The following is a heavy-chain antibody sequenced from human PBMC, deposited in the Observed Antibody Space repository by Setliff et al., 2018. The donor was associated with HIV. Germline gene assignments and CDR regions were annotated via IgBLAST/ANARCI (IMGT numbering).Heavy chain of an antibody. J-gene: IGHJ4*02. CDR1: GYTFTSYG. D-gene: IGHD3-16*02. V-gene: IGHV1-18*01. Sequence: ASVKVSCKASGYTFTSYGISWVRQAPGQGLEWMGWISAYNGNTNYAQKLQGRVTMTTDTSTSTAYMELRSLRSDDTAVYYCARDLYDYVWGSYRPPLTVDYWGQGTLVTVSS. CDR3: ARDLYDYVWGSYRPPLTVDY. CDR2: ISAYNGNT.